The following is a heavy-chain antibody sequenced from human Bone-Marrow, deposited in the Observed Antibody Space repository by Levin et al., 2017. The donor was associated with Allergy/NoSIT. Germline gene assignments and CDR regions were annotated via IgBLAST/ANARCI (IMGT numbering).Heavy chain of an antibody. J-gene: IGHJ3*02. V-gene: IGHV3-30-3*01. D-gene: IGHD3-9*01. Sequence: GGSLRLSCAASGFTFSDFALFWVRQAPGKGLDWVAVISFDGSHQKYADSVKGRFTISRDNSKNSLYLQMTSLRVEDTAVFSCTKGIKEYDMLSAVEMWGKGTMVTVSS. CDR1: GFTFSDFA. CDR2: ISFDGSHQ. CDR3: TKGIKEYDMLSAVEM.